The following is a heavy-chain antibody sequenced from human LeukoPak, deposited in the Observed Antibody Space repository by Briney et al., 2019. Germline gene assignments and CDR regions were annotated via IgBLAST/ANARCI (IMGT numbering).Heavy chain of an antibody. CDR3: ARGPKWLSPPGFPDY. D-gene: IGHD5-12*01. CDR2: ISSSSDNI. Sequence: GGSLRLSCAASGFTFSSYVMNWVRQVPGKGLEWVSYISSSSDNIYYAGSVEGRFTISRDNAKNSLYLQMNSLRPEDTAMYYCARGPKWLSPPGFPDYWGQGTLVTVSS. J-gene: IGHJ4*02. V-gene: IGHV3-48*04. CDR1: GFTFSSYV.